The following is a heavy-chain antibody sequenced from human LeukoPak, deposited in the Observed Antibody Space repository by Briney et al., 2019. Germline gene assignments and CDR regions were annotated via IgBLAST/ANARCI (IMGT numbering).Heavy chain of an antibody. V-gene: IGHV1-24*01. D-gene: IGHD1-26*01. CDR2: FDPEDGET. CDR1: GYTLTELS. J-gene: IGHJ4*02. Sequence: ASVKVSCKVSGYTLTELSMHWVRQAPGKGLEWMGGFDPEDGETIYAQKFQGRVTMTEDTSTDTAYMELSSLRSEDTAVYYCARSIGIVGATKLDYWGQGTLVTVSS. CDR3: ARSIGIVGATKLDY.